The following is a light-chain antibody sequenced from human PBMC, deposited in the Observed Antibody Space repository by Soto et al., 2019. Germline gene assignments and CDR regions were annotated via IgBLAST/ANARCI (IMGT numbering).Light chain of an antibody. CDR2: EVN. J-gene: IGLJ1*01. CDR3: FSYTSSSPLYV. CDR1: SSDIGGYNY. V-gene: IGLV2-14*01. Sequence: QSALTQPASVSGSPGQSITISCTGTSSDIGGYNYVSWYQHHPGKAPKLMIYEVNNRPSGVSNRFSGSKSGNTASLTISGLQAEDEADYSCFSYTSSSPLYVFGTGTKLTVL.